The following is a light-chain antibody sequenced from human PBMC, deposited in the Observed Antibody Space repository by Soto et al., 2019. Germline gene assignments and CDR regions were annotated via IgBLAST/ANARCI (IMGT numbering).Light chain of an antibody. J-gene: IGKJ1*01. V-gene: IGKV3-15*01. CDR3: LQFNSWPRT. CDR1: QSVSTS. CDR2: GAS. Sequence: EIVMTQSPATLSVSPGERVTLSCRASQSVSTSLAWYQQKPGQPPRLLIYGASTRATDVPARFSGSGSDTEFTIIIHSLQSEDFGVYYCLQFNSWPRTFGQGTKVEIK.